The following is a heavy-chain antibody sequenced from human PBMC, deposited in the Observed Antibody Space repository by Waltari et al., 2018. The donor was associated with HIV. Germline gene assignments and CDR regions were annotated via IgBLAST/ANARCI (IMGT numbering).Heavy chain of an antibody. CDR2: ISSSSSTI. CDR3: ARDQAEAARPGGFDY. D-gene: IGHD6-6*01. J-gene: IGHJ4*02. V-gene: IGHV3-48*01. Sequence: EVQLVESGGGLVQPGGSLRLSCAASGFTFSSYSMNWVRQAPGKGLEWVSYISSSSSTIYYADSVKGRFTSSRDNAKNSLYLQMNSLRAEDTAVYYCARDQAEAARPGGFDYWGQGTLVTVSS. CDR1: GFTFSSYS.